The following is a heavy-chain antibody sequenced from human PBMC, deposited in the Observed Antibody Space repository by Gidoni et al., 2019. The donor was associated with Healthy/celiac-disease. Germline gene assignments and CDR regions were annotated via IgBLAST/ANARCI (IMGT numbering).Heavy chain of an antibody. CDR2: IYSGGST. CDR1: GLTVCSSY. D-gene: IGHD6-13*01. V-gene: IGHV3-53*01. Sequence: EVQLVESGGGLVQPGGSMRPSCAASGLTVCSSYRSWVRQAPGKGLEWVSVIYSGGSTYYADSGKGRFTISRDNSKNTLYLQMNSLRAEDTAVYYCARVLSSWYAFDIWGQGTMVTVSS. J-gene: IGHJ3*02. CDR3: ARVLSSWYAFDI.